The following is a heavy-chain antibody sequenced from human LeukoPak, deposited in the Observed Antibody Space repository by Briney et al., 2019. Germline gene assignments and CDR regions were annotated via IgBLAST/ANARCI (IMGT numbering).Heavy chain of an antibody. Sequence: GGSLRPSCAASGFRLSTYWMHWVRQVPGKGLVWVAHINSDEATTAYADSVKGRFTISADKAKNTFYLQMNSLKAEDTAVYYCARDFIVGVSTLGFDLWGQGAMVTVS. CDR1: GFRLSTYW. CDR3: ARDFIVGVSTLGFDL. V-gene: IGHV3-74*01. CDR2: INSDEATT. D-gene: IGHD1-26*01. J-gene: IGHJ3*01.